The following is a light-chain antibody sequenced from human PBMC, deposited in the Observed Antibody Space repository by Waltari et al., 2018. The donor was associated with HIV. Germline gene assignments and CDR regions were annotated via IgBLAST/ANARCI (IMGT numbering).Light chain of an antibody. CDR1: QSISVW. CDR3: QQYQSYST. V-gene: IGKV1-5*03. J-gene: IGKJ1*01. CDR2: KAS. Sequence: DIQMTQSPSTLSASVGDRVTITCRASQSISVWLAWYQQKPGKAPKLLIYKASSLESGVPSRFSGGGSGTEFTLTINSLQPEDFATYYCQQYQSYSTFGQGTKVEVK.